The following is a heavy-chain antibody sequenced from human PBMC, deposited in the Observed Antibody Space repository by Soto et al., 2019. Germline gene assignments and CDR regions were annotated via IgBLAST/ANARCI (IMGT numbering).Heavy chain of an antibody. CDR3: ARELTGTGVVSGGNS. Sequence: SETLSLTCAVYGGSFSGYYGGWIRQPPGKWLEWIGEINHSGSTNYNPSLKSRVIISVDTSKNQFSLKLSSVTAADTAVYYCARELTGTGVVSGGNSWGQGXLVTVYS. D-gene: IGHD2-15*01. V-gene: IGHV4-34*01. CDR2: INHSGST. J-gene: IGHJ4*02. CDR1: GGSFSGYY.